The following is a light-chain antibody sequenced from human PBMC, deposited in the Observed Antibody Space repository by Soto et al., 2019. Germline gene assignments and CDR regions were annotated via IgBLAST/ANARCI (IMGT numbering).Light chain of an antibody. Sequence: QSALTQPASVSGSPGQSIIISCTGTSSDVGSYNFVSWYQQHPGKAPKLMIYEVSKRPSGVSNRFSGSKSGNTASLTISGLQPEDEADYYCCSYAGNSEVFGGGTKVTVL. CDR3: CSYAGNSEV. CDR1: SSDVGSYNF. V-gene: IGLV2-23*02. J-gene: IGLJ3*02. CDR2: EVS.